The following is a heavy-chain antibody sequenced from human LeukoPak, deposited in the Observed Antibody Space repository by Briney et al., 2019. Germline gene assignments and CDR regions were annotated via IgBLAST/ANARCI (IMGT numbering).Heavy chain of an antibody. J-gene: IGHJ4*02. CDR1: GFTLSSYG. V-gene: IGHV3-30*18. D-gene: IGHD2-2*01. CDR3: AKDQSGRTSYFFDY. Sequence: GGSLRLSCAASGFTLSSYGMHWVRQAPGKGLEWVAITSYDGSNEYYADSVRGRFTISRDNSKNMLYLQMNSLRAEDTAVYYCAKDQSGRTSYFFDYWGQGTLVTVSS. CDR2: TSYDGSNE.